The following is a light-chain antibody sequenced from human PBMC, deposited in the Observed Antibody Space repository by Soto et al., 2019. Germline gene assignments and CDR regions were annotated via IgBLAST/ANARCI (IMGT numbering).Light chain of an antibody. V-gene: IGKV3-15*01. CDR1: QSVSSN. Sequence: ELVMTQSQATLSVSPGERATLSCRASQSVSSNLAWYQQKPGQAPRLLIHGASTRATGITARFSGSGSGTEFTLTISSLQSEDFAVYYCQQYNSWPQTFGQGTKVEIK. J-gene: IGKJ1*01. CDR2: GAS. CDR3: QQYNSWPQT.